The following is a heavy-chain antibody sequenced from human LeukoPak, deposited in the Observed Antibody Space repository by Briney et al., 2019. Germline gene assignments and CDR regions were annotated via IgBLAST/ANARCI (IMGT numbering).Heavy chain of an antibody. J-gene: IGHJ4*02. V-gene: IGHV3-30*02. CDR2: IWYDGSNK. CDR1: GFTFSAYG. CDR3: AKGMVRGVMPYYFDY. D-gene: IGHD3-10*01. Sequence: GGSLRLSCAASGFTFSAYGMQWVRQAPGKGLEWVAVIWYDGSNKYYADSVKGRFTISRDNSKNTLYLQMNSLRAEDTAVYYCAKGMVRGVMPYYFDYWGQGTLVTVSS.